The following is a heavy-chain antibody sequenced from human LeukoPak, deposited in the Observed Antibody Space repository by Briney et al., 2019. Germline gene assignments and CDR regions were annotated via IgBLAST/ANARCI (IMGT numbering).Heavy chain of an antibody. CDR2: IYYSGST. J-gene: IGHJ4*02. D-gene: IGHD6-13*01. CDR3: ARQMGGDSSSWYVGYFDY. Sequence: PSETLSLTCTVSGGSISSSSYYWGWIRQPPGKGLEWIGSIYYSGSTYYNPSLKSRVTISVDTSKNQFSLKLSSVTAADTAVYYYARQMGGDSSSWYVGYFDYWDQGTLVTVSS. CDR1: GGSISSSSYY. V-gene: IGHV4-39*01.